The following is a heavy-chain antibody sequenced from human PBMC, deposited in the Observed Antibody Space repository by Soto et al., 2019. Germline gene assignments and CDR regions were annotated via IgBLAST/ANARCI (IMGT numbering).Heavy chain of an antibody. D-gene: IGHD5-18*01. Sequence: PSETLSLTCTVSGDSMSGFYWNFVRQPPGKGLEWIGYIYYSGSTNYNPSLKSRVTISLDTSKNQFSLKLTSVTATDTAVYYCARGPRGSSYGSYFDVWGQVTLVTVSS. CDR2: IYYSGST. CDR3: ARGPRGSSYGSYFDV. CDR1: GDSMSGFY. J-gene: IGHJ4*02. V-gene: IGHV4-59*01.